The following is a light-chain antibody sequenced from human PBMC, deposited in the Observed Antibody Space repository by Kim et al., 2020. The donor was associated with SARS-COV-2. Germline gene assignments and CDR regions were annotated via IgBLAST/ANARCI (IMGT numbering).Light chain of an antibody. Sequence: QSVLTQPPSASGTPGQRITISCSGSSSNFGSKTVNWYQQYPGTAPKLLIYSNNQRSSGVPDRFSGSRSGTSASLAISGLQSEDEADYYCAAWDDRLNGVFGGGTQLTVL. V-gene: IGLV1-44*01. CDR2: SNN. J-gene: IGLJ3*02. CDR1: SSNFGSKT. CDR3: AAWDDRLNGV.